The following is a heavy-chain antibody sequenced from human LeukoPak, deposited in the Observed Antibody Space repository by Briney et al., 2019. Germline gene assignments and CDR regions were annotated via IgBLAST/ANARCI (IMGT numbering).Heavy chain of an antibody. CDR2: ISNAGGKT. Sequence: GGSLRLSCAASGFPFRSYAMHWVRQAPGKGLEWVSGISNAGGKTYYADSVKGRFTISRDNAKNSLYLQMNSLRAEDTALYYCAKDISTMMSDAFDIWGQGTMVTVSS. CDR1: GFPFRSYA. D-gene: IGHD3-22*01. V-gene: IGHV3-23*01. CDR3: AKDISTMMSDAFDI. J-gene: IGHJ3*02.